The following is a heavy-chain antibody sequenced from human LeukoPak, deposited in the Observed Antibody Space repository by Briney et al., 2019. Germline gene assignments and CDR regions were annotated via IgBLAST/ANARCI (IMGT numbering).Heavy chain of an antibody. Sequence: SETLSLTCTVSGGSISSSSYYWSWIRQPPGKGLEWIGYIYYSGSTNYNPSLKSRVTISVDTSKNQFSLKLSSVTAADTAVYYCARQGYYYDSSGYYYYFDYWGQGTLVTVSS. V-gene: IGHV4-61*01. CDR1: GGSISSSSYY. CDR2: IYYSGST. J-gene: IGHJ4*02. D-gene: IGHD3-22*01. CDR3: ARQGYYYDSSGYYYYFDY.